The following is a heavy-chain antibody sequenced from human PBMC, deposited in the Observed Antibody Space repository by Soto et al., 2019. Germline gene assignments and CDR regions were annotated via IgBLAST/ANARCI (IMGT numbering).Heavy chain of an antibody. J-gene: IGHJ4*02. CDR2: IRSKAYGGTT. CDR3: TRGPTIFGVGYTPPFDY. V-gene: IGHV3-49*03. CDR1: GFTFGDYA. Sequence: PGGSLRLSCTASGFTFGDYAMSWFRQAPGKGLEWVGFIRSKAYGGTTEYAASVKGRFTISRDDSKSIAYLQMNSLKTEDTAVYYCTRGPTIFGVGYTPPFDYWGQGTLVTVSS. D-gene: IGHD3-3*01.